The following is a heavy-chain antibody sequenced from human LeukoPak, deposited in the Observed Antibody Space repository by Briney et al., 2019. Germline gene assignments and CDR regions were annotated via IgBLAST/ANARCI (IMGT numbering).Heavy chain of an antibody. CDR2: ISYSGNI. D-gene: IGHD3-16*01. CDR3: ARQRRLELPDY. CDR1: GGSISSSTYY. V-gene: IGHV4-39*01. J-gene: IGHJ4*02. Sequence: SETLSLTCTVSGGSISSSTYYWGWIRQPPGKGLEWIGSISYSGNIYYNPSLKSRVTISVDTSKNQFSLKLSSVTAAHTAVYYCARQRRLELPDYWGQGTLVTVSS.